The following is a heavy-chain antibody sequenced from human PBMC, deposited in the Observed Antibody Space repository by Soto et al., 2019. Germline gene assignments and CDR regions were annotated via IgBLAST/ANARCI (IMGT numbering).Heavy chain of an antibody. CDR1: GGSISSSNW. J-gene: IGHJ4*02. D-gene: IGHD2-21*02. CDR2: IYHSGST. Sequence: QVQLQESGPGLVKPSGTLSLTCAVSGGSISSSNWWSWVRQPPGKGREWIGEIYHSGSTNYNPSLKSRVTIPVDKSKDQFSLKLSAVTAADTAVYYCARYLPGSRGDRGDYWGQGTLVTVSS. CDR3: ARYLPGSRGDRGDY. V-gene: IGHV4-4*02.